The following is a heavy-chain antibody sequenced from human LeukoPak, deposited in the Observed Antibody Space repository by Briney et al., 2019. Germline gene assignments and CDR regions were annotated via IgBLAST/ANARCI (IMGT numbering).Heavy chain of an antibody. CDR3: ARAPSNYYGSGSYSNYFDY. Sequence: SETLSLTCTVSGGFISSSSYYWGWIRQPPGKGLEWIGSIYYSGSTYYNPSLKSRVTISVDTSKNQFSLKLSSVTAADTAVYYCARAPSNYYGSGSYSNYFDYWGQGTLVTVSS. CDR1: GGFISSSSYY. CDR2: IYYSGST. V-gene: IGHV4-39*07. J-gene: IGHJ4*02. D-gene: IGHD3-10*01.